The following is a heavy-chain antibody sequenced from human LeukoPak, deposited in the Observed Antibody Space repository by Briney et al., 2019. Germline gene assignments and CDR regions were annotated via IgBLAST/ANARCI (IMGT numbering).Heavy chain of an antibody. CDR3: ARVEGGGAAAGNFDY. Sequence: PGGSLRLSCAASGFTFSSYWMHWVRQAPGKGLVWVSRINSDGSSTSYADSVKGRFTISRDNAKNTLYLQMNSLRAEDTAVYYCARVEGGGAAAGNFDYWGQGTLVTVSS. D-gene: IGHD6-13*01. J-gene: IGHJ4*02. V-gene: IGHV3-74*01. CDR1: GFTFSSYW. CDR2: INSDGSST.